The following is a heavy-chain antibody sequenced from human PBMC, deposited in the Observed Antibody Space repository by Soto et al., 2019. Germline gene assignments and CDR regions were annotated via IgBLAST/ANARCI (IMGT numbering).Heavy chain of an antibody. D-gene: IGHD6-6*01. J-gene: IGHJ6*02. CDR2: IYPGDSDT. Sequence: RGESLKISDKGSGCRFTSYWIGWVRQMPGKGLEWMGIIYPGDSDTRYGPSFQGQVTISADKSLSTAYLQWSSLKASDTAMYYCARRISRPTNNPTRRIAAHEVNYYYYGMDVWGQGTTVTVSS. CDR3: ARRISRPTNNPTRRIAAHEVNYYYYGMDV. CDR1: GCRFTSYW. V-gene: IGHV5-51*01.